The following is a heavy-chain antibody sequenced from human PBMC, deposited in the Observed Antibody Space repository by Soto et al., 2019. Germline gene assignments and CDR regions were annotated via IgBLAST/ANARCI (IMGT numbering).Heavy chain of an antibody. CDR1: GFTFRSYA. CDR3: ARDLALAGNY. CDR2: ISSTSTYT. J-gene: IGHJ4*02. D-gene: IGHD6-19*01. V-gene: IGHV3-21*01. Sequence: GGSVMLSFAASGFTFRSYAMNWVRQTQEKGLEWVSSISSTSTYTHYADSVKGRFTISRDNANNSLFLQMNSLRAEDTAIYYCARDLALAGNYWGQGALVTVSS.